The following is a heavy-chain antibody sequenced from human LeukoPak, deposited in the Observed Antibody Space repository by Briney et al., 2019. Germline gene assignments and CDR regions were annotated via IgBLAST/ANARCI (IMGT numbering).Heavy chain of an antibody. J-gene: IGHJ4*02. D-gene: IGHD7-27*01. CDR1: GGSILSTIYY. Sequence: SETLSLTCTVSGGSILSTIYYWAWIRQPPGKGLEWIGSIHYSGPTYYNPSLKSRVTTSIDTSKSQFSLKLTSVTAADTAVYYCARVALTGDFDFWGQGTLVPVSS. CDR3: ARVALTGDFDF. CDR2: IHYSGPT. V-gene: IGHV4-39*07.